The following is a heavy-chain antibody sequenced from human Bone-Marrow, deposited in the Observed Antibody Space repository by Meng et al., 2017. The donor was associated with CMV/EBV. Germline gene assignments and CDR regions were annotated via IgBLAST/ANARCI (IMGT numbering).Heavy chain of an antibody. CDR2: ISYDGSNK. J-gene: IGHJ4*02. V-gene: IGHV3-30*03. Sequence: GESLKISCAASGLTVRGNYMTWVRQAPGKGLEWVAVISYDGSNKYYADSVKGRFTISRDNSKNTLYLQMNSLRAEDTAVYYCARDPGLHDFWCGYYVFDYWGQGTLVTVSS. CDR1: GLTVRGNY. CDR3: ARDPGLHDFWCGYYVFDY. D-gene: IGHD3-3*01.